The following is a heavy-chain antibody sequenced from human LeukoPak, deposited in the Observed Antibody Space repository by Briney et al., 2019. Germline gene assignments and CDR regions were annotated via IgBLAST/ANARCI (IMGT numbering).Heavy chain of an antibody. CDR1: AGSIGSGGYS. Sequence: SETLSLTCAVAAGSIGSGGYSWSWIRQPPGKGLELIGDIDHSGSTYYKPSLKSRVTISVDRSKHQFSLKLSSVTAADTAVYYCARETHYGDYVDYFDYWGQGTLVTVSS. D-gene: IGHD4-17*01. CDR3: ARETHYGDYVDYFDY. CDR2: IDHSGST. V-gene: IGHV4-30-2*01. J-gene: IGHJ4*02.